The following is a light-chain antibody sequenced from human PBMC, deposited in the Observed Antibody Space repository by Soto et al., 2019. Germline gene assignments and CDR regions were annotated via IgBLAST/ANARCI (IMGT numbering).Light chain of an antibody. CDR1: QSVNDNS. V-gene: IGKV3-20*01. Sequence: EIVLTQSPGTLSLSQRERATLSCRASQSVNDNSLAWYQHKPAQAPRLLIYGASSRAPGIPDRFSGSGSGTDFTLTISRLEPEDFAIYYCQQYAASPRTFGQGTQVEVK. CDR2: GAS. J-gene: IGKJ1*01. CDR3: QQYAASPRT.